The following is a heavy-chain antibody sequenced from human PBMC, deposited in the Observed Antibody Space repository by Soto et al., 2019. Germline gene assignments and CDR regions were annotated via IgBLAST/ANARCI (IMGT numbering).Heavy chain of an antibody. V-gene: IGHV4-59*06. D-gene: IGHD5-12*01. Sequence: SETLSLTCTVSGGSISSYYWSWIRQPAGKGLEWIGYIYYGGSTYYNPSLKSRVTISLDTSENHFSLKLNSVTAADTAVYFCARGYSGLWGQGTLVTVSS. J-gene: IGHJ4*02. CDR1: GGSISSYY. CDR3: ARGYSGL. CDR2: IYYGGST.